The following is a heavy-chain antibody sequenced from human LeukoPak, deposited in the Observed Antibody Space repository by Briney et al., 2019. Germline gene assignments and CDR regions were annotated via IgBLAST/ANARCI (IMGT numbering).Heavy chain of an antibody. CDR1: GYTFTSYY. CDR2: INPSGGST. Sequence: ASVKVSCKASGYTFTSYYMHWVRQAPGQGLEWMGIINPSGGSTSYAQKFQGRVTMTRDTSTSTVYMEPSSLRSGDTAVYYCARSSMVRGAPAYYFDYWGQGTLVTVSS. CDR3: ARSSMVRGAPAYYFDY. V-gene: IGHV1-46*01. J-gene: IGHJ4*02. D-gene: IGHD3-10*01.